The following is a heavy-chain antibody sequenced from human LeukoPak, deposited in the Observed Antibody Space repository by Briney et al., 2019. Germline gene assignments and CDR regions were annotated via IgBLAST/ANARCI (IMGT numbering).Heavy chain of an antibody. Sequence: ASVKVSCKASGYTFTSYGISWVRQAPGQGLEWMGWISAYNGNTNYAQKLQGRVTMTTDTSTSTAYMELRSLRSDDTAVYYCARDTYSEGTTIFHWFDPWGQGTLVTVSS. V-gene: IGHV1-18*01. CDR2: ISAYNGNT. CDR1: GYTFTSYG. D-gene: IGHD1-7*01. CDR3: ARDTYSEGTTIFHWFDP. J-gene: IGHJ5*02.